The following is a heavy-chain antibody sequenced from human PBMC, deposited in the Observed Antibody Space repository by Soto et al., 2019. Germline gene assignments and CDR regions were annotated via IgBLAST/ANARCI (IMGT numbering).Heavy chain of an antibody. Sequence: QVQLQESGPGLMKPSETLSLTCTVSGASITGSSYWSWIRQPAGKGLEWIGRFSLSGTTNYNPSLRSRVTMSADVSMNQVSLRLTSVTAADTALYYCARGMTPPGAPAWYYFDSWGQGTLVTVSS. CDR1: GASITGSSY. D-gene: IGHD2-8*02. CDR2: FSLSGTT. CDR3: ARGMTPPGAPAWYYFDS. V-gene: IGHV4-4*07. J-gene: IGHJ4*02.